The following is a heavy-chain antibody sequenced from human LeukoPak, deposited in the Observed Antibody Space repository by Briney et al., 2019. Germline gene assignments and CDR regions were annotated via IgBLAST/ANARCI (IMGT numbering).Heavy chain of an antibody. CDR2: ISGGSDTI. V-gene: IGHV3-48*04. CDR1: GFTFSPYP. CDR3: ARDVTYYGGDWFDP. J-gene: IGHJ5*02. Sequence: GGSLRLSCAASGFTFSPYPMNWVRQAPGKGLGWVSYISGGSDTIHYADSVKGRFTISRDNAKNSLYLQMNSLRAEDTAVYYCARDVTYYGGDWFDPWGQGTLVTVSS. D-gene: IGHD4-23*01.